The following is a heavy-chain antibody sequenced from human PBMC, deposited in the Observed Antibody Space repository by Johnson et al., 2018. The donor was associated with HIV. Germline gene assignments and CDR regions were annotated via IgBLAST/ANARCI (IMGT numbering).Heavy chain of an antibody. CDR2: ISGSGGST. CDR1: GFTFSSYA. V-gene: IGHV3-23*01. CDR3: ARERDPQDAFDI. J-gene: IGHJ3*02. Sequence: VQLLESGGGLVKPGGSLRLSCAASGFTFSSYAMSWVRQAPGKGLEWVSAISGSGGSTYYADSVKGRFTISIDNSKNTLYLQMNSLRAEDTAVYYCARERDPQDAFDIWGQGTMVTVSS.